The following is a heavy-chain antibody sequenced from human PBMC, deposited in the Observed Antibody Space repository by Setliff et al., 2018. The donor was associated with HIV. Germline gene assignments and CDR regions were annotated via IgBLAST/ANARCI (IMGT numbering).Heavy chain of an antibody. V-gene: IGHV1-2*06. J-gene: IGHJ1*01. CDR2: INPNSGGT. Sequence: RASVKVSCKASGYTFTGYYMHWVRQAPGQGLEWMGRINPNSGGTNYAQKFQGRVTMTRDTSISTAYMELSRLRSDDTAVYYCARAKYCTNGVCVGYFQHWGQGTLVTVSS. CDR1: GYTFTGYY. CDR3: ARAKYCTNGVCVGYFQH. D-gene: IGHD2-8*01.